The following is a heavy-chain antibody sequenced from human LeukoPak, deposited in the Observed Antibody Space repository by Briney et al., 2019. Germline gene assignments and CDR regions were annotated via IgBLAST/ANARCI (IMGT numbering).Heavy chain of an antibody. CDR1: GLTFRNYA. J-gene: IGHJ4*02. D-gene: IGHD2-15*01. Sequence: GGSLRLSCAASGLTFRNYAMSWVRQAPGKGLEWVSVICANDGNTYYADAVKGRFTISRDNSKDTLYLQMESLRAEDTAVYYCAKGSGSSCYSPCDYWGQGILVTVSS. CDR2: ICANDGNT. V-gene: IGHV3-23*01. CDR3: AKGSGSSCYSPCDY.